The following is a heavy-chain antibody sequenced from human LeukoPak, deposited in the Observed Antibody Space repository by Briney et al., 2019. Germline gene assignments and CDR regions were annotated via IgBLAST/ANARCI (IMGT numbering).Heavy chain of an antibody. CDR2: ISSSGVTI. D-gene: IGHD6-13*01. CDR1: GFTFSSYE. V-gene: IGHV3-48*03. Sequence: GGSLRLSCAASGFTFSSYEMNWVRQAPGKGLEWVSYISSSGVTIYYADSVKGRFTISRDNAKNSLYLQMNSLRAEDTAVYYCARAKMTTAGGVFDYWGQGTLVTVSS. J-gene: IGHJ4*02. CDR3: ARAKMTTAGGVFDY.